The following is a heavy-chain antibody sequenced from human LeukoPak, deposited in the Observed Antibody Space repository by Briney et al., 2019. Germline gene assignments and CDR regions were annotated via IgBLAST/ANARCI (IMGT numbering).Heavy chain of an antibody. D-gene: IGHD4-17*01. CDR3: ARRAIVTTVAHGFDV. J-gene: IGHJ3*01. V-gene: IGHV4-39*01. CDR2: IYYSGST. CDR1: RGSIISSRYS. Sequence: SETLLLTCSIYRGSIISSRYSWGWIRQPPGKGLEWIWSIYYSGSTYDNPSLKSRVTISVDSSKNQFSLKLSSVTAADTAVYYCARRAIVTTVAHGFDVWGQGTMVIVSS.